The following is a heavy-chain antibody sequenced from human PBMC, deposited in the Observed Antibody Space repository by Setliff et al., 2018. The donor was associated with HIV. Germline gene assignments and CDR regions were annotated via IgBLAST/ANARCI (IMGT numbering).Heavy chain of an antibody. Sequence: PGESLKISCKGSGFSFTNYWIGWVRQMPGRGLEWMGIIYPVDSDTRYTASFQGQVTISADRSINTAYLQWSSLKASDTAIYYCVRRRGSSAGYFDYWGQGTQVTVPQ. V-gene: IGHV5-51*01. CDR2: IYPVDSDT. CDR1: GFSFTNYW. CDR3: VRRRGSSAGYFDY. D-gene: IGHD6-13*01. J-gene: IGHJ4*02.